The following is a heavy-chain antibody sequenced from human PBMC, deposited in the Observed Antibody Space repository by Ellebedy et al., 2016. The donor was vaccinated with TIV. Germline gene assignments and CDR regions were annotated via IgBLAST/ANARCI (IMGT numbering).Heavy chain of an antibody. CDR3: TREAIVVVIDAFDI. J-gene: IGHJ3*02. D-gene: IGHD2-15*01. CDR1: GFTFGDYA. CDR2: IRSKAYGGTT. V-gene: IGHV3-49*03. Sequence: GESLKISXTASGFTFGDYAMSWFRQAPGKGLEWVGFIRSKAYGGTTEYAASVKGRFTISRDDSKSIAYLQMNSLKTEDTAVYYCTREAIVVVIDAFDIWGQGTMVTVSS.